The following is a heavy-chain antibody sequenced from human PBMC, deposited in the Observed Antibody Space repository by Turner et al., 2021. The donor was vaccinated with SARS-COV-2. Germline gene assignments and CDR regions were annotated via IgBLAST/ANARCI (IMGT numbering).Heavy chain of an antibody. CDR1: GNIFTGAY. V-gene: IGHV1-2*02. D-gene: IGHD3-3*01. CDR2: INPKSGDT. Sequence: QVHLVQSGAEVKTHGASVKVSCKTAGNIFTGAYFHWVRQAPGQGLEWMGWINPKSGDTIYGQKFQGRVTMTWDRSISTAYMEMRNLRPDDAAVYYCAREPRSNFGVFISGWFDPWGQGTVVTVSS. CDR3: AREPRSNFGVFISGWFDP. J-gene: IGHJ5*02.